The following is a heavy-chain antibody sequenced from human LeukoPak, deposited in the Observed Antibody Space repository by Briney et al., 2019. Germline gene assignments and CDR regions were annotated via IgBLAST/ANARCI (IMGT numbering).Heavy chain of an antibody. D-gene: IGHD2-15*01. CDR1: GYTFTGYY. J-gene: IGHJ4*02. V-gene: IGHV1-2*02. Sequence: ASVKVSFKASGYTFTGYYMHWVRQAPGQGLEWMGWINPNSGGTNYAQKFQGRVTMTRDTSISTAYMELSRLRSDDTAVYYCASPLMVVAARDYWGQGTLVTVSS. CDR3: ASPLMVVAARDY. CDR2: INPNSGGT.